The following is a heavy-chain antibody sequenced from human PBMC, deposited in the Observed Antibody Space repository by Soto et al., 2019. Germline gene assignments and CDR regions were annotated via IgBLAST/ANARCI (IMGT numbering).Heavy chain of an antibody. CDR1: GGSISSGGYY. CDR3: ARAVGSRPYNWNSYYYYYYMDV. Sequence: PSETLSLTCTVSGGSISSGGYYWSWIRQHPGKGLEWIGYIYYSGSTNYNPSLKSRVTISVDTSKNQFSLKLSSVTAADTAVHYCARAVGSRPYNWNSYYYYYYMDVWGKGTTVTVSS. CDR2: IYYSGST. D-gene: IGHD1-1*01. J-gene: IGHJ6*03. V-gene: IGHV4-61*08.